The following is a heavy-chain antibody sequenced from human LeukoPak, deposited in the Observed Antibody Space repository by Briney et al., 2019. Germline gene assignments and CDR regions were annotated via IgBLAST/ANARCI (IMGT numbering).Heavy chain of an antibody. CDR2: IIWDGGST. D-gene: IGHD1-26*01. J-gene: IGHJ3*02. V-gene: IGHV3-20*01. Sequence: GGSLRLSCAASGFTFDDYGMSWVRQVPGKGLEWVSGIIWDGGSTAYADSMKGRFTISRDNAKNSLYLQMNSLRAEDTALYHCARGNKVGATTTRNAFDIWGQGTMVTVPS. CDR1: GFTFDDYG. CDR3: ARGNKVGATTTRNAFDI.